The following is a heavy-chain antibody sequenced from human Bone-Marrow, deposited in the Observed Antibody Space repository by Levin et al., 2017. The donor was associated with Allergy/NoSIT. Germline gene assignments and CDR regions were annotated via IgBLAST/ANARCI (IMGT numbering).Heavy chain of an antibody. V-gene: IGHV3-21*01. CDR1: GFTFSDYS. J-gene: IGHJ3*01. CDR2: ISSDSSDL. Sequence: TGGSLRLSCIVSGFTFSDYSIYWVRQAPGKGLEWVSSISSDSSDLYYADSVKGRFTISRDNAKNSLNLQVSSLRAEDTAVYHCVRGIIGDVRVAHKEAFDVWGQGTMVTVSS. D-gene: IGHD2/OR15-2a*01. CDR3: VRGIIGDVRVAHKEAFDV.